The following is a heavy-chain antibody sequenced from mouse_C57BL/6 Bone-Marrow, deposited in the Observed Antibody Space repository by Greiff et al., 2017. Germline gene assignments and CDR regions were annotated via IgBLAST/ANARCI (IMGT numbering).Heavy chain of an antibody. CDR1: YTFSRRVH. CDR3: SEDSAVYYCAFYYGSSYRYFDV. Sequence: QVQLQQSGPELARPWASVKISCQAFYTFSRRVHFAIRDTNYLMQWLKQIPVPGLECLGAIYPGNGDTSYNQKFKGKATLTADKSSSTAYMQLSSLTSEDSAVYYCAFYYGSSYRYFDVWGTGTTVTVSS. CDR2: VPGLECLG. J-gene: IGHJ1*03. V-gene: IGHV1-87*01. D-gene: IGHD1-1*01.